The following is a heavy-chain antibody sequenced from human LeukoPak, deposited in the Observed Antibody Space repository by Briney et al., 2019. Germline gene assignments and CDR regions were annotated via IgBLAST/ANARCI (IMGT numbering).Heavy chain of an antibody. CDR3: AKLDSINFFDY. Sequence: GASLEISCKGSGSIFTTYYIGWVRPLPGKGLEYMGIIYPGDSDARYSPSFQGQVTISADKSIGTSYLQWSRLKASDTAIYFCAKLDSINFFDYWGQGTLVTVSS. CDR1: GSIFTTYY. V-gene: IGHV5-51*01. D-gene: IGHD3-10*01. CDR2: IYPGDSDA. J-gene: IGHJ4*02.